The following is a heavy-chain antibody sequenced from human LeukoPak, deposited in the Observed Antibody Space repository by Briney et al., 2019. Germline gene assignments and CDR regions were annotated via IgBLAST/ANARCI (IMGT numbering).Heavy chain of an antibody. D-gene: IGHD2-8*01. V-gene: IGHV1-18*04. CDR3: ARWIPGMVYAQYYFDY. J-gene: IGHJ4*02. CDR1: GYTFTGYY. CDR2: ISAYNGNT. Sequence: ASVNVSCKASGYTFTGYYMHWVRQAPGQGLEWMGWISAYNGNTDYAQKLQGRATMTTDTSTTTAYMELRSLRSDDTAVYYCARWIPGMVYAQYYFDYWGQGTLVTVSS.